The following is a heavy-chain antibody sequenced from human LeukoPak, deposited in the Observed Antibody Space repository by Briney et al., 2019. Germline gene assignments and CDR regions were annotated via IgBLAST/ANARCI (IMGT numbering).Heavy chain of an antibody. CDR3: ARIRATTVAGDAFDI. J-gene: IGHJ3*02. CDR2: IDWDDDK. CDR1: GFSLSTSGMC. V-gene: IGHV2-70*11. D-gene: IGHD4-23*01. Sequence: SGPTLVNPTQTLTLTCTFSGFSLSTSGMCVSWIRQPPGKALEWLARIDWDDDKYYSTSLKTRLTISKDTSKNQVVLTMTNMDPVDTATYYCARIRATTVAGDAFDIWGQGTMVTVSS.